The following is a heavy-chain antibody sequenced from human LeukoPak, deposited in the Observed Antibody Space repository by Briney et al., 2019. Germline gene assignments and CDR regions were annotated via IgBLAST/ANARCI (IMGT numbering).Heavy chain of an antibody. CDR3: AKAMGPLGELSNY. CDR1: GFTVSSNY. V-gene: IGHV3-53*01. J-gene: IGHJ4*02. Sequence: GGSLRLSCAASGFTVSSNYMSWVRQAPGKGLEWVSVIYSGGSTYYADSVKGRFTISRDNSKNTLYLQMNSLRAEDTAVYYCAKAMGPLGELSNYWGQGTLVTVSS. D-gene: IGHD3-10*01. CDR2: IYSGGST.